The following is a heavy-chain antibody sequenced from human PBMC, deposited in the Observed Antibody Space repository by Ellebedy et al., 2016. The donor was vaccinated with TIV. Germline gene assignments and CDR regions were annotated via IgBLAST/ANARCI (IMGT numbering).Heavy chain of an antibody. V-gene: IGHV3-7*01. D-gene: IGHD3-22*01. J-gene: IGHJ4*02. CDR1: GFTFSTHW. CDR2: IKQGGSEI. Sequence: GESLKISCAASGFTFSTHWMSWVRQAPGKGLEWVANIKQGGSEIHYADSVKGRFTIARDNAKSSLYLQMNSLRAEDTAVYYCAREAINYATSGYYFDYWGQGNLVTVSS. CDR3: AREAINYATSGYYFDY.